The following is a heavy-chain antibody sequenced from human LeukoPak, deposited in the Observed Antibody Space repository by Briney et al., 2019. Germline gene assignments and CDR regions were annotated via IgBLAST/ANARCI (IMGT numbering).Heavy chain of an antibody. Sequence: GGSLRLSRAASGFTFSSYWMSWVRQAPGKGLEWVANIKQDGSEKYYVDSVKGRFTISRDNAKNSLYLQMNSLRAEDTAVYYCATDMASGYYGYDAFDIWGQGTMVTVSS. V-gene: IGHV3-7*01. CDR1: GFTFSSYW. J-gene: IGHJ3*02. CDR2: IKQDGSEK. CDR3: ATDMASGYYGYDAFDI. D-gene: IGHD3-22*01.